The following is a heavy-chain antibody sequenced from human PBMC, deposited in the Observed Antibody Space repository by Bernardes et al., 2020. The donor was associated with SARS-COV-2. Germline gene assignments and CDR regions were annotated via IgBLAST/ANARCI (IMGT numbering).Heavy chain of an antibody. V-gene: IGHV4-34*01. D-gene: IGHD3-16*01. CDR3: ARAVWGIWYFDL. CDR2: INYSGST. CDR1: VGSLSGYY. J-gene: IGHJ2*01. Sequence: SETLSLTCAVYVGSLSGYYWNWIRQPPGKALEWIGEINYSGSTTYNPYLKSRVTISVDTSKNQFSLKLSSVTGADTAVYYCARAVWGIWYFDLWCRGTLVTVSS.